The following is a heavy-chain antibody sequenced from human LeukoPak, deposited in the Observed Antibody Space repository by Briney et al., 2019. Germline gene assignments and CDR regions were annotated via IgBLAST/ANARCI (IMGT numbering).Heavy chain of an antibody. CDR1: GHIFSTYL. Sequence: GESLEISCKGSGHIFSTYLIGWVRQEPGKGLEWMGIIYPGDSDTRYSPSFQGHVTISADKSISTAYLQWSSLKASDTAMYYCARLVPAAPTNWFDPWGQGTLVTVSS. J-gene: IGHJ5*02. V-gene: IGHV5-51*01. D-gene: IGHD2-2*01. CDR3: ARLVPAAPTNWFDP. CDR2: IYPGDSDT.